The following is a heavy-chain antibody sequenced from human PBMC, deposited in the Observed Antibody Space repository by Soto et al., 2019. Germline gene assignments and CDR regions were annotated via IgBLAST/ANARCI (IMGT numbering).Heavy chain of an antibody. CDR1: GFTFSSYA. V-gene: IGHV3-23*01. D-gene: IGHD3-22*01. CDR3: AKDTNCYDSSGYYPYYFDS. Sequence: GGSLRLSCAASGFTFSSYAMSWVRQAPGKGLEWVSAISGSGGSTYYADSVKGRFTISRDNSKNTLYLQMNSLRAEDTAVYYCAKDTNCYDSSGYYPYYFDSWGKGTLVTVSS. J-gene: IGHJ4*02. CDR2: ISGSGGST.